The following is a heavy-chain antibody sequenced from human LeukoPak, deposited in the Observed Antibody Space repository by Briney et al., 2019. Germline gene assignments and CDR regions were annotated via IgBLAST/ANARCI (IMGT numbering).Heavy chain of an antibody. Sequence: GASVKVSCKASGGTFSSYAISWVRQAPGQGLEWMGGIIPIFGTANYAQRFQGRVTITADESTSTAYMELSSLRSEDTAVYYCARADMYYDFWSGYYTGCFDYWGQGTLVTVSS. J-gene: IGHJ4*02. CDR2: IIPIFGTA. V-gene: IGHV1-69*13. D-gene: IGHD3-3*01. CDR1: GGTFSSYA. CDR3: ARADMYYDFWSGYYTGCFDY.